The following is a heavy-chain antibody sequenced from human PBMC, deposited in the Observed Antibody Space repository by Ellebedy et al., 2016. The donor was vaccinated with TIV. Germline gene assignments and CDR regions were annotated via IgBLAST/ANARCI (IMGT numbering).Heavy chain of an antibody. CDR3: AKGGSGSFVHFDY. Sequence: GGSLRLSXAASGFTFRTYSMNWVRQAPGKGLEWLSFIRSYSGETYYADSVQGRFTISRDNAKNTLYLQMNSLRAEDTAVYYCAKGGSGSFVHFDYWGQGTLVTVSS. CDR2: IRSYSGET. CDR1: GFTFRTYS. V-gene: IGHV3-21*04. D-gene: IGHD3-10*01. J-gene: IGHJ4*02.